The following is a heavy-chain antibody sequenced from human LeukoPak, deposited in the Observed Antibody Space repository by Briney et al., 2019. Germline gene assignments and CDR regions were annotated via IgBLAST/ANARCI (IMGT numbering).Heavy chain of an antibody. V-gene: IGHV6-1*01. CDR1: GDTVSSNSDA. Sequence: SQTLSLTCALSGDTVSSNSDAWDWIRQSPARGLEWLGRTYYRSKSYTDYAVSVKSRITINSDTSKNQFSLQLNSVTPEDTAVYYCARGAVAHFDYWGQGTLVTVSS. D-gene: IGHD6-19*01. J-gene: IGHJ4*02. CDR3: ARGAVAHFDY. CDR2: TYYRSKSYT.